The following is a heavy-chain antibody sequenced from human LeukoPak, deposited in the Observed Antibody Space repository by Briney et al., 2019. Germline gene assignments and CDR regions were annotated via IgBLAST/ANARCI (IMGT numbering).Heavy chain of an antibody. CDR3: AKDRGYGSGSYYGY. CDR1: GFTFSSYA. V-gene: IGHV3-23*01. CDR2: ISGSGGST. D-gene: IGHD3-10*01. J-gene: IGHJ4*02. Sequence: GGSLRLSCAASGFTFSSYAMSWVRQAPGKGLEWVSAISGSGGSTYYADSVKGRFTISRDNSKNTLYLQMNSLRAEDTAAYYCAKDRGYGSGSYYGYWGQGTLVTVSS.